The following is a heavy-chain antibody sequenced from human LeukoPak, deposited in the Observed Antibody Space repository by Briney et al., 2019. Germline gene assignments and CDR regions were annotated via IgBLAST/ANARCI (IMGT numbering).Heavy chain of an antibody. CDR3: ARSYNSGSYYPYYFDY. V-gene: IGHV4-59*11. D-gene: IGHD3-10*01. Sequence: SETLSLTCTVSGGSISSHFWSWVRQPPGKRLEWVGSTYYTGSTNYNPSLKSRITMSVDTSKNQFSLKLSSVTAADTAVYYCARSYNSGSYYPYYFDYWAREPWSPSPQ. J-gene: IGHJ4*02. CDR2: TYYTGST. CDR1: GGSISSHF.